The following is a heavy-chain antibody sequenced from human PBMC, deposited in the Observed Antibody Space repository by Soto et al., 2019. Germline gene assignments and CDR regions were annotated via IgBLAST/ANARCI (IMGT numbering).Heavy chain of an antibody. D-gene: IGHD2-2*01. Sequence: SVKVSCKASGGMFYSSAINWVRQAPGQGLEWMGGIVPMNGSPKYAQEFLGRVTISADASATTAYMDLSGLKSEDTAVYYCYFAPNWTYQLTRHWSRGTQDTVSS. V-gene: IGHV1-69*13. J-gene: IGHJ4*02. CDR3: YFAPNWTYQLTRH. CDR2: IVPMNGSP. CDR1: GGMFYSSA.